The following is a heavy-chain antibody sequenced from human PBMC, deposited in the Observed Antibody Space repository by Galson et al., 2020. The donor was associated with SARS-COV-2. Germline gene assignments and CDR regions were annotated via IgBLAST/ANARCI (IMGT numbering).Heavy chain of an antibody. V-gene: IGHV5-51*01. J-gene: IGHJ5*02. Sequence: GESLKISCQGSGYKFSSYWIGWVRQMPGKGLEWMGSFYPGDSDTRYSPSFQGQVTFSADKSISTAYLQWSSLKASDTAMYYCARLCCDINGYYYPWGQGTLVTVSS. CDR1: GYKFSSYW. D-gene: IGHD3-22*01. CDR3: ARLCCDINGYYYP. CDR2: FYPGDSDT.